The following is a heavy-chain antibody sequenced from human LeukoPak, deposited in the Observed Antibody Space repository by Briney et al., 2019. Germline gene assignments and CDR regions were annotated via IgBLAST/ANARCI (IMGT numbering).Heavy chain of an antibody. CDR1: GFTFSSFA. CDR3: ARERERFLNL. CDR2: ISYDGSNK. D-gene: IGHD3-3*01. V-gene: IGHV3-30*04. J-gene: IGHJ5*02. Sequence: GGSLRLSCAASGFTFSSFAMHWVRQAPGKGLEWVAFISYDGSNKYYADSVKGRFTISRDNSKNTLYLQMNSLRAADTAVYYCARERERFLNLWGQGTLVTVSS.